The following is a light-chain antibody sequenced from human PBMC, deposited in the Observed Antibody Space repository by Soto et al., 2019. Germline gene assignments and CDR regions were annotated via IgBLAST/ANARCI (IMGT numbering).Light chain of an antibody. V-gene: IGLV1-40*01. CDR2: GNS. CDR3: QSYDSSLSAHYV. J-gene: IGLJ1*01. CDR1: SSNIGATYD. Sequence: QPVLTQPPSVSGAPGQRVTISCTVSSSNIGATYDVQWYQQLPGTAPKLLIYGNSNRPSGVPDRFSGSKSGTSASLAITGLQADDEADYYYQSYDSSLSAHYVFGSGTKLTVL.